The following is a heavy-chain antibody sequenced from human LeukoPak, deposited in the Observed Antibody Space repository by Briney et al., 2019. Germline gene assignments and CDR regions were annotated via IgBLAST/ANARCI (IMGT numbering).Heavy chain of an antibody. CDR1: GFTFSHYS. J-gene: IGHJ4*02. V-gene: IGHV3-21*01. CDR2: IGSTLGQT. D-gene: IGHD5-24*01. Sequence: PGGSLRLSCAGSGFTFSHYSMNSVRQAPGKGLEWVSSIGSTLGQTTYAASAKGRFTISRENAENSLYLQMESLRAEDTAVYYCVRDRLVDGYMRDFDSWGQGTLVTVSS. CDR3: VRDRLVDGYMRDFDS.